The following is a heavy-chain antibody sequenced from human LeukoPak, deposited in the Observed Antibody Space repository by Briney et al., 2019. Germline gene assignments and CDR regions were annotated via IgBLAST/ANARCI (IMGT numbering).Heavy chain of an antibody. Sequence: PSETLSLTCTVSNGSISIYYWSWVRQPAGKGLEWIGRISASGSTNYNPSLKSRVTMSVDTSKNQLSLKVSSVTAADTAVYYCAREITLTRPFDYWGQGTLVTVSS. J-gene: IGHJ4*02. V-gene: IGHV4-4*07. CDR3: AREITLTRPFDY. CDR2: ISASGST. D-gene: IGHD3-16*01. CDR1: NGSISIYY.